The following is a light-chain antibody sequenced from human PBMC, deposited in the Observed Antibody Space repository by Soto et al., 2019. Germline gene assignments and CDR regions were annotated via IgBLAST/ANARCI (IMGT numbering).Light chain of an antibody. J-gene: IGLJ1*01. V-gene: IGLV2-14*01. CDR2: EVS. CDR3: TSYTSSSTIDV. CDR1: SSDVGGYNY. Sequence: SVLTQPASVSGSPGQSITISCTGTSSDVGGYNYVSWYQQHPGKAPKLMIYEVSNRPSGVSNRFSGSKSGHTASLTISGLQSEDEADYLCTSYTSSSTIDVFGNGTRSQS.